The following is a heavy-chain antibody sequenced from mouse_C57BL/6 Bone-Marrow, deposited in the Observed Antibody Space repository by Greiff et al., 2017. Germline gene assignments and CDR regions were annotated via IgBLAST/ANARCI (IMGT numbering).Heavy chain of an antibody. Sequence: DVMLVESGGGLVKPGGSLKLSCAASGFTFSSYAMSWVRQTPEKRLEWVATISDGGSYTYYPDNVKGRFTISRDNAKNNLYLQMSHLKSEDTAMYYCARDRLWGGSSYGRYFDVWGTGTTVTVSS. D-gene: IGHD1-1*01. V-gene: IGHV5-4*01. CDR1: GFTFSSYA. J-gene: IGHJ1*03. CDR2: ISDGGSYT. CDR3: ARDRLWGGSSYGRYFDV.